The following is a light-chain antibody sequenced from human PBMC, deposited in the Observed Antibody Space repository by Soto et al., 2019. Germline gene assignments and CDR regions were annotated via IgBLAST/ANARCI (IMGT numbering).Light chain of an antibody. V-gene: IGKV3-11*01. Sequence: EIVLTQSPATLSLSPGERATLSCRASQSVSNYLAWYQRKPGQAPRLLIYDDSHRAPGIPPRFTGSGSGTDFPLTISSLEPEDSAVYDCQQRSNWTLTFGGGTKVEIK. CDR2: DDS. CDR1: QSVSNY. J-gene: IGKJ4*01. CDR3: QQRSNWTLT.